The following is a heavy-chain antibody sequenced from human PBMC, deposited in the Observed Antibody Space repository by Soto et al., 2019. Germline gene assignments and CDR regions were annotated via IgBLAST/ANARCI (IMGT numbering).Heavy chain of an antibody. V-gene: IGHV4-31*03. D-gene: IGHD6-13*01. CDR1: GGSISSGGYY. CDR3: ASLTYSSSWYNWFDP. CDR2: IYYSGST. J-gene: IGHJ5*02. Sequence: QVQLQESGPGLVKPSQTLSLTCTVSGGSISSGGYYWSWIRQHPGKGLEWIGYIYYSGSTYYNPSLKSRVTISVDPSKNQFSLKLSSVTAADTAVYYCASLTYSSSWYNWFDPWGQGTLVTVSS.